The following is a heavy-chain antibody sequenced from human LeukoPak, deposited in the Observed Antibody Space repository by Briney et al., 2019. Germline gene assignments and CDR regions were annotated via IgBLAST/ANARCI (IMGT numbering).Heavy chain of an antibody. CDR3: ARLDGYGARYYDSSGSRGDDAFDI. J-gene: IGHJ3*02. CDR2: IYPGDSDT. CDR1: GYSFTSYW. D-gene: IGHD3-22*01. Sequence: PGESLKISCKGSGYSFTSYWIGWVRQMPGKGLEWMGIIYPGDSDTRYSPSFQGQVIISADKSINTAYLQWSSLKASDTAMYYCARLDGYGARYYDSSGSRGDDAFDIWGQGTMVTVSA. V-gene: IGHV5-51*01.